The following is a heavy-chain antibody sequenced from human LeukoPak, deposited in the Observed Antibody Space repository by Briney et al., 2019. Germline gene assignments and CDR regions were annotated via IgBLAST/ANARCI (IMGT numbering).Heavy chain of an antibody. D-gene: IGHD1-26*01. CDR3: ARVGGSYDEGYYYYYMDV. CDR1: GYTCTSYG. V-gene: IGHV1-18*01. Sequence: ASVKVSCKASGYTCTSYGISWVRQAPGQGLEWMGWISAYNGNTNYAQKLQGRVTMTTDTSTSTAYMELRSLRSDDTAVYYCARVGGSYDEGYYYYYMDVWGKGTTVTVSS. CDR2: ISAYNGNT. J-gene: IGHJ6*03.